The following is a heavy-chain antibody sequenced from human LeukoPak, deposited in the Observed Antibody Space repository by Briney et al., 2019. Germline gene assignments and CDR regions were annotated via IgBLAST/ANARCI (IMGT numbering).Heavy chain of an antibody. CDR2: MNPKSGGA. CDR3: ARKRGKGEGQYDY. CDR1: GYTFTSYD. V-gene: IGHV1-2*02. D-gene: IGHD5-24*01. Sequence: ASVKVSCKASGYTFTSYDINCVRQATGQGLEWMGWMNPKSGGANYAQKFQGRVTMTRDTSISTAYMELSRLRSDDTAVYYCARKRGKGEGQYDYWGQGTLVTVSS. J-gene: IGHJ4*02.